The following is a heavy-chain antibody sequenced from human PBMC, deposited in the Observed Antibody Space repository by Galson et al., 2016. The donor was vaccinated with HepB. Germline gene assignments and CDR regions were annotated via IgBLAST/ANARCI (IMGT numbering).Heavy chain of an antibody. CDR1: GYSISSGYQ. D-gene: IGHD2-15*01. V-gene: IGHV4-38-2*01. CDR3: ARLFGGYIDY. CDR2: IYHSGST. Sequence: ETLSLTCAASGYSISSGYQWGWIRQPPGKGLEWIGSIYHSGSTYYSPSLKSRVTISVDTSKNQFSLKLSSVTAADTAVYYCARLFGGYIDYWGQGTLVTVSS. J-gene: IGHJ4*02.